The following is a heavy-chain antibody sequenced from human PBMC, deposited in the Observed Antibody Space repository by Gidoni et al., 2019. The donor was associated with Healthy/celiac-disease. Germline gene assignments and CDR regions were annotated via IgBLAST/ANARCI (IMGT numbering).Heavy chain of an antibody. J-gene: IGHJ4*02. CDR3: ARPGSSGWDTGDY. Sequence: EVQLVESGGGLVKPGGSLRLSCAASVFHFSSYSMNWVRQAPGKGLAWVSSISSSSSYIYYADSVKGRFTISRDNAKNSLYLQMNSLRAEDTAVYYCARPGSSGWDTGDYWGQGTLVTVSS. CDR1: VFHFSSYS. D-gene: IGHD6-19*01. V-gene: IGHV3-21*01. CDR2: ISSSSSYI.